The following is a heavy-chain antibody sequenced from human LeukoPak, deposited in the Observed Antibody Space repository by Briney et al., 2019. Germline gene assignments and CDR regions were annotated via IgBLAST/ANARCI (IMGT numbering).Heavy chain of an antibody. CDR3: TTGRFPPRY. D-gene: IGHD3-3*01. CDR2: IRSKTDSETT. J-gene: IGHJ4*02. CDR1: GFSFSDAW. V-gene: IGHV3-15*01. Sequence: GGSLRPSCVVSGFSFSDAWMSWVRQAPGKGLEWIGRIRSKTDSETTEYAAPVKRRFSTSRDDSKKTLYLQMNSLKTEDTAVYYCTTGRFPPRYWGQGTLVTVSS.